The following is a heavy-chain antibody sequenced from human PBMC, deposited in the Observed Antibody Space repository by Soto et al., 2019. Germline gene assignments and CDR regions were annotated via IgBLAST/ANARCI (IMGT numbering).Heavy chain of an antibody. CDR2: IYPGDSDT. V-gene: IGHV5-51*01. Sequence: PGESLKISCKGSGYSFTSYWIGWVRQMPGKGLEWMGIIYPGDSDTRYSPSFQGQVTISADKSISTAYLQWSSLKASDTAMYYCARHPRYYDFWSGSSPYYFDYWGQGTLVTVSS. D-gene: IGHD3-3*01. CDR3: ARHPRYYDFWSGSSPYYFDY. CDR1: GYSFTSYW. J-gene: IGHJ4*02.